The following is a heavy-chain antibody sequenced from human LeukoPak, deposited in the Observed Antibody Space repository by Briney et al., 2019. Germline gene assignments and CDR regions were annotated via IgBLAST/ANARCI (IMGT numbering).Heavy chain of an antibody. D-gene: IGHD6-13*01. J-gene: IGHJ4*02. CDR1: GGSISSYY. CDR2: IYYSGST. V-gene: IGHV4-59*01. Sequence: PSETLSLTCTVSGGSISSYYWSWIRQPPGKGLEWIGYIYYSGSTNYNPSLKSRVTISVDTSKNQFSLKRSSVTAADTAVYYCARGKGIAAGYWGQGTLVTVSS. CDR3: ARGKGIAAGY.